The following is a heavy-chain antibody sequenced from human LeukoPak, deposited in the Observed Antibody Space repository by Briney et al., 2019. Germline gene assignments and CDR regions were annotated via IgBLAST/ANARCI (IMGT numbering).Heavy chain of an antibody. V-gene: IGHV1-8*01. Sequence: GASVKVSCKASGYTFTSYDINWVREATGQGLEWMGWMNPNSGNTGYVQKFQGRVTMTRNTSISTAYMELSSLRSEDTAVYYCARGRGTGVYYYYYGMDVWGQGTTVTVSS. CDR2: MNPNSGNT. J-gene: IGHJ6*02. CDR1: GYTFTSYD. CDR3: ARGRGTGVYYYYYGMDV. D-gene: IGHD1-1*01.